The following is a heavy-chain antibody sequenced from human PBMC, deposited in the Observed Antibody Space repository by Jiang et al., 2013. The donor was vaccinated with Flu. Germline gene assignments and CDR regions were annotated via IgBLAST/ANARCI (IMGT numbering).Heavy chain of an antibody. CDR2: ISYDGSNK. V-gene: IGHV3-30*18. CDR3: AKEENCSGGSCYSIWYYYYGMDV. Sequence: LEWVAVISYDGSNKYYADSVKGRFTISRDNSKNTLYLQMNSLRAEDTAVYYCAKEENCSGGSCYSIWYYYYGMDVWGQGTTVTVSS. D-gene: IGHD2-15*01. J-gene: IGHJ6*02.